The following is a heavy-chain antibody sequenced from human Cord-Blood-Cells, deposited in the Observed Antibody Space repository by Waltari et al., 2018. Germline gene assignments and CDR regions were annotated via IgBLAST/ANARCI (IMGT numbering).Heavy chain of an antibody. CDR2: IYHSGST. D-gene: IGHD6-6*01. V-gene: IGHV4-38-2*02. CDR3: ARDSSSSDY. CDR1: GYSIGSGYS. Sequence: QVQLQESGPGLVKPSETLSLTCAVPGYSIGSGYSWGWSRQPPGKGLEWIGSIYHSGSTYYNPSLKSRVTISVDTSKNQFSLKLSSVTAADTAVYYCARDSSSSDYWGQGTLVTVSS. J-gene: IGHJ4*02.